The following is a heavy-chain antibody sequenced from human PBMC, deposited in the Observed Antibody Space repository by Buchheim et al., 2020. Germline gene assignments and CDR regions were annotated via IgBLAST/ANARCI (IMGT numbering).Heavy chain of an antibody. CDR2: ISYDGSNK. D-gene: IGHD6-19*01. CDR3: ARGSISGWYYQNYYGMDV. Sequence: QVQLVESGGGVVQPGRSLRLSCAASGFTFSSYAMHWVRQAPGKGLEWVAVISYDGSNKYYADSVKGRFTISRDNSKNTLYLQMNSLRAEDTAVYYCARGSISGWYYQNYYGMDVWGQGTT. J-gene: IGHJ6*02. V-gene: IGHV3-30*04. CDR1: GFTFSSYA.